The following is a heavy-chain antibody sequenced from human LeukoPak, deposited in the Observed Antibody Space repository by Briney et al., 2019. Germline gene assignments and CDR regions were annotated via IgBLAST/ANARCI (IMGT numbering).Heavy chain of an antibody. V-gene: IGHV4-59*01. CDR2: IYYSGST. CDR3: ARFKSAVRGVYYFDY. D-gene: IGHD3-10*01. CDR1: GGSISSYY. Sequence: SETLSLTCTVSGGSISSYYWSWIRQPPGKGLEWIGYIYYSGSTNYNPSLKSRVTISVDTSKNQFSLKLSSVTAADTAAYYCARFKSAVRGVYYFDYWGQGTLVTVSS. J-gene: IGHJ4*02.